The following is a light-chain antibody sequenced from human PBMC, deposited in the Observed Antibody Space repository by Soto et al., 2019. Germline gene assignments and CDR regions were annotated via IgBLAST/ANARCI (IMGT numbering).Light chain of an antibody. CDR3: QQYVPSPWS. CDR2: GAS. Sequence: EIVLTQSPGTLSLSPGERATLSCRASQSVSSTDLAWYPQKPGQAPTLLIYGASSRATGIPDRFSGSGSGRDFTLSISRLEPEDFAVYYCQQYVPSPWSFGQGTKVEIK. V-gene: IGKV3-20*01. J-gene: IGKJ1*01. CDR1: QSVSSTD.